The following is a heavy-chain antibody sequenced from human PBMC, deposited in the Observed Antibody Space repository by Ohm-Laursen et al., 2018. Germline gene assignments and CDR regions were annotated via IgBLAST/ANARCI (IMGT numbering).Heavy chain of an antibody. J-gene: IGHJ3*02. CDR3: ARVFSGRGAFDI. CDR1: GFSFSDYY. Sequence: SLRLSCAASGFSFSDYYMRWIRQAPGKGLEWVADISSSGSNKYYADSVKGRFTISRNNDKNSLYLQMNSLRAEDTAVYYCARVFSGRGAFDIWGQGTMVTVSS. V-gene: IGHV3-11*01. D-gene: IGHD6-19*01. CDR2: ISSSGSNK.